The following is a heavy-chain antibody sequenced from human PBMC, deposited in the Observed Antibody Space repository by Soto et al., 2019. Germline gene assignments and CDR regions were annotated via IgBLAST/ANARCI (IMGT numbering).Heavy chain of an antibody. V-gene: IGHV3-23*01. CDR2: INERGGST. CDR3: AKDKDWSGVYGMDV. Sequence: GRSLRLSCADSGFTFSTFALSWVRQAPGKGLEWVSAINERGGSTYYADSEKGRFTISRHNSKNTLYLQMNSLRAEDTAVYYCAKDKDWSGVYGMDVWGQGTTVTVYS. D-gene: IGHD3-3*01. CDR1: GFTFSTFA. J-gene: IGHJ6*02.